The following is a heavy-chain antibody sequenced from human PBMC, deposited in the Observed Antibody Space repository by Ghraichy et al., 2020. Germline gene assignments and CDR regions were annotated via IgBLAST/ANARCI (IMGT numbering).Heavy chain of an antibody. CDR3: ARDSPRTYHYHGLDV. V-gene: IGHV3-7*03. Sequence: GESLNISCAASGFTFSSYWMTWVRQAPGKGLEWVANIKQDGSETYYVDSVKGRFAISRDNAKNSLYLQMSSLRAEDTAVYYCARDSPRTYHYHGLDVWGQGTTVTVSS. D-gene: IGHD1-7*01. J-gene: IGHJ6*02. CDR2: IKQDGSET. CDR1: GFTFSSYW.